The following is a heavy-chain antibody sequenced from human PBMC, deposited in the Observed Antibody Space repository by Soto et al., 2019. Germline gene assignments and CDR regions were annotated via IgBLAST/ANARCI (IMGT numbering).Heavy chain of an antibody. CDR3: ARDLGNWPMDYFDY. V-gene: IGHV3-11*01. D-gene: IGHD1-1*01. J-gene: IGHJ4*02. CDR2: ISSSGSTI. CDR1: GFTFSDYY. Sequence: QVQLVESGGGLVKPGGSLRLSCAASGFTFSDYYMNWIRQAPGKGLEWVSYISSSGSTIYYADSVKGRFTISRDNAKNSLLLQVSSLRAEDTAVYYCARDLGNWPMDYFDYWGQGTLVTVSS.